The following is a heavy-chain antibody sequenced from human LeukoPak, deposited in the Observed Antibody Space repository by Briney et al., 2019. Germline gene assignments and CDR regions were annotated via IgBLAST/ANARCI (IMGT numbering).Heavy chain of an antibody. CDR3: ARGSMGRITMVRGVTDYYYYYMDV. D-gene: IGHD3-10*01. V-gene: IGHV1-2*02. J-gene: IGHJ6*03. CDR1: GYTFTGYY. CDR2: INPNSGGT. Sequence: GASVKVSCKASGYTFTGYYMHWVRQAPGQGLEWMGWINPNSGGTNYAQKFQGRVTMTRDTSISTAYMELSSLRSEDTAVYYCARGSMGRITMVRGVTDYYYYYMDVWGKGTTVTISS.